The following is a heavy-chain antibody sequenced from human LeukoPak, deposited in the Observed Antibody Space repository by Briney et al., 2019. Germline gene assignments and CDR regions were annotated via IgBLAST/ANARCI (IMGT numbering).Heavy chain of an antibody. J-gene: IGHJ3*02. CDR2: MNPNSGNT. D-gene: IGHD4-11*01. CDR1: GYTFTSYD. Sequence: ASVKVSCKASGYTFTSYDINWVRQATGQGLEWMGWMNPNSGNTGYAQKFQGRVTMTRNTSISTAYMELSSLRSEDTAVYYCARGRSGYSNYQRRDAFDIWGQGTMVTVSS. CDR3: ARGRSGYSNYQRRDAFDI. V-gene: IGHV1-8*01.